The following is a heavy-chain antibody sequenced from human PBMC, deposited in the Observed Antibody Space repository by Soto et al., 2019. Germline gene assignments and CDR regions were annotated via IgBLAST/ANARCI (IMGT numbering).Heavy chain of an antibody. J-gene: IGHJ4*02. V-gene: IGHV4-4*02. Sequence: QVQLQESGPGLVEPSGTLSLTCAVSGASISNTDWWSWVRHPPGKGLEWIGEIYHSGTTNCDPSLKSRVTISLDKSKSQFSLKLTSVTAADTAVYYCAIPGAGDFDYWGRGTLVTVSS. CDR3: AIPGAGDFDY. D-gene: IGHD6-13*01. CDR1: GASISNTDW. CDR2: IYHSGTT.